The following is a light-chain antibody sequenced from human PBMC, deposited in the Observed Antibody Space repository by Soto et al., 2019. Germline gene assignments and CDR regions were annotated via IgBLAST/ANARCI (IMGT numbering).Light chain of an antibody. CDR3: QQTDRFPRT. J-gene: IGKJ1*01. CDR2: AAS. CDR1: QSISSY. V-gene: IGKV1-39*01. Sequence: DIQMTQSPSTLSAFVGDGVTLPCRASQSISSYLNWYQHKPGKAPKVLIYAASSLQTGVPSRFSGSRSGTDFALTISSLQRDDFATYYCQQTDRFPRTFGQGTKVDIK.